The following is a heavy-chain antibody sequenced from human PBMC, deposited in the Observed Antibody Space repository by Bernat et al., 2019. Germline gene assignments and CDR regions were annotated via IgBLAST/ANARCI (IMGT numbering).Heavy chain of an antibody. V-gene: IGHV3-30*18. J-gene: IGHJ6*02. Sequence: QVQLVESGGGVVQPGRSLRLSCAASGFTFSSYGMHWVRQAPGKGLEWVAVISYDGSNKYYADSVKGRFTISRDNSKNTLYLQMNSLRAEDTAVYYCAKDDGTQWELQGGDYGMDVWGQGTTVTVSS. D-gene: IGHD1-26*01. CDR2: ISYDGSNK. CDR1: GFTFSSYG. CDR3: AKDDGTQWELQGGDYGMDV.